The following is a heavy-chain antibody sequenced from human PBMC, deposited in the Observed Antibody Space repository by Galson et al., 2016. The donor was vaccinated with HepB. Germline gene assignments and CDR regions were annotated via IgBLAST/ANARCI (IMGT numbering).Heavy chain of an antibody. Sequence: SVKVSCKASGYTFTSFGLNWVRQAPGQGLEWMGGIHTNTGKPTYAQGFTGRFVFSLDTSVSTAHLQISSLKAEDTAVYYCARTGDYDLWSGNYGGESNYYSLDVWGQGTTVTVSS. D-gene: IGHD3-3*01. V-gene: IGHV7-4-1*02. J-gene: IGHJ6*02. CDR1: GYTFTSFG. CDR3: ARTGDYDLWSGNYGGESNYYSLDV. CDR2: IHTNTGKP.